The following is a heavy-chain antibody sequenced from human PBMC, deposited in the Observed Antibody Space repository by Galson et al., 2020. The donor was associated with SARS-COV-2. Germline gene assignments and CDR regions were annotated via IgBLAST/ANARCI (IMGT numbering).Heavy chain of an antibody. CDR1: GFTFSSYG. V-gene: IGHV3-33*01. Sequence: GGSLRLSCAASGFTFSSYGMHWVRQAPGKGLEWVAVIWYDGSNKYYADSVKGRFTISRVNSKYTLYLQMNSLRAEDTAVYYCASGVDGVYSGSGYGDWFDPWGQGALVTVSS. D-gene: IGHD6-13*01. CDR2: IWYDGSNK. CDR3: ASGVDGVYSGSGYGDWFDP. J-gene: IGHJ5*02.